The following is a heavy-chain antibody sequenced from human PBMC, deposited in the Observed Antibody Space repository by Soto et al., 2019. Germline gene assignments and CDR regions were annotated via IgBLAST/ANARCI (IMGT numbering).Heavy chain of an antibody. V-gene: IGHV3-30*18. CDR3: AKDPGPASETGY. CDR2: ISYDGSNK. CDR1: GFAFSSYG. J-gene: IGHJ4*02. Sequence: GGSLSLSCAASGFAFSSYGMHWVRQAPGKGLEWVAVISYDGSNKYYADFVKGRFTISRDNSKNTLYLQMNSPRAEDTALYYCAKDPGPASETGYWGQGTLAPVSS.